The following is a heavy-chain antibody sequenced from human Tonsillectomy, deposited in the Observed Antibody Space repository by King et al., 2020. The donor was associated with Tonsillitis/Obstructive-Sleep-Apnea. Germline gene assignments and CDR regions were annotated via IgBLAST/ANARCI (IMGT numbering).Heavy chain of an antibody. D-gene: IGHD3-3*01. CDR1: GDSISRYY. CDR3: VRTAEGSYDFWSGMSDHYYYMDA. CDR2: IHHSGTT. V-gene: IGHV4-59*01. J-gene: IGHJ6*03. Sequence: QLQESGPGLVKPPETLSLTCTVSGDSISRYYWSWIRQPPGKGLEWIGYIHHSGTTNYNPSLKSRVTIAVDTSKNQFSLKVTFVSAADAAVYFCVRTAEGSYDFWSGMSDHYYYMDAWGKGTTVTVS.